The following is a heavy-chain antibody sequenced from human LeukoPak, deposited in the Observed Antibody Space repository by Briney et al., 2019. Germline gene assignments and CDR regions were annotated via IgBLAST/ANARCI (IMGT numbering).Heavy chain of an antibody. Sequence: GGSLRLSCAASGFTFSSYSMNWVRQAPGKGLEWVSSISSSSSYIYYADSVKGRFTISRDNAKNSLYLQMNSLRAEDTAVYYCARARSGYDYIDYWGQGALVTVSS. CDR3: ARARSGYDYIDY. CDR2: ISSSSSYI. CDR1: GFTFSSYS. D-gene: IGHD5-12*01. J-gene: IGHJ4*02. V-gene: IGHV3-21*04.